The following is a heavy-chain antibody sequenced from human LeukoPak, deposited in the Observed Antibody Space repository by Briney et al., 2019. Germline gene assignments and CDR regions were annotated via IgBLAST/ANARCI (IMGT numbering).Heavy chain of an antibody. J-gene: IGHJ4*02. Sequence: PSETLYLTCTVSGGSISSSSYYWGWIRQPPGKGLEWIGSIYYSGSTYYNPSLKSRVTISVDTSKNQFSLKLSSVTAADTAVYYCARGFPVTRGYSYGPIDYWGQGTLVTVSS. V-gene: IGHV4-39*01. CDR2: IYYSGST. CDR1: GGSISSSSYY. D-gene: IGHD5-18*01. CDR3: ARGFPVTRGYSYGPIDY.